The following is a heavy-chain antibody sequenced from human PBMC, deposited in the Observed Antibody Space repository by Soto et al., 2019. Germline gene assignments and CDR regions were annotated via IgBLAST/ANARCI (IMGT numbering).Heavy chain of an antibody. V-gene: IGHV3-53*04. Sequence: GGSLRLSCAASGFTVSSNYMSWVRQAPGKGLEWVSVIYSGGSTYYADSVKGRFTISRHNSKNTLYLQMNSLRGEDTAVYYCAGNYDLDAFDIWGQGTMVTVSS. CDR3: AGNYDLDAFDI. CDR2: IYSGGST. J-gene: IGHJ3*02. D-gene: IGHD3-3*01. CDR1: GFTVSSNY.